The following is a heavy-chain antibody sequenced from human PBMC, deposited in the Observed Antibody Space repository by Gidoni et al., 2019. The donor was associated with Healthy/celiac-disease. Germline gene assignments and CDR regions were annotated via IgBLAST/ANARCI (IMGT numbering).Heavy chain of an antibody. Sequence: QVQLQESGPGLVKPSETLSLTCTVSGGSICSYYWSWIRQPPGKGLEWIGYIYYSGSTNYNPSLKSRVTISVDTSKNQFSLKLSSVTAADTAVYYCARWVAHCDILTGYLNWFDPWGQGTLVTVSS. D-gene: IGHD3-9*01. V-gene: IGHV4-59*01. J-gene: IGHJ5*02. CDR3: ARWVAHCDILTGYLNWFDP. CDR1: GGSICSYY. CDR2: IYYSGST.